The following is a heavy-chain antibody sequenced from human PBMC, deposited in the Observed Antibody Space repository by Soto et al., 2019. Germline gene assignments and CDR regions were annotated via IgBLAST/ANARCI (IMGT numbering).Heavy chain of an antibody. V-gene: IGHV4-59*06. Sequence: PSETLSLTCTVSGGSITTSYWSWIRQHPGKGLEWIGYIYYSGSTYYNPSLKSRVTISVDTSKNQFSLKLSSVTAADTAVYYCASQKDGDHHFDYWGQGTLVTVSS. CDR3: ASQKDGDHHFDY. CDR2: IYYSGST. J-gene: IGHJ4*02. CDR1: GGSITTSY. D-gene: IGHD2-21*02.